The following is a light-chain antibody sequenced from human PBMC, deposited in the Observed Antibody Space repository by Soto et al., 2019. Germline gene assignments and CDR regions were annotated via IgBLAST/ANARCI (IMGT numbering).Light chain of an antibody. CDR1: QSVSSSY. CDR3: QQYGTSVT. Sequence: EIVLTQSPGTLSLSPGERATPSCRASQSVSSSYLAWYQQKPGQAPRLLIYAASSRATGIPDRFSGSGSGTDFTLTIRSLEPEDFAVYYCQQYGTSVTFGPGTKVDI. CDR2: AAS. J-gene: IGKJ3*01. V-gene: IGKV3-20*01.